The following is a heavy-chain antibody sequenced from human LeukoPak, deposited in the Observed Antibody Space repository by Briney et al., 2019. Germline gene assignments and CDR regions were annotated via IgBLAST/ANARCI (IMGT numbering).Heavy chain of an antibody. CDR3: APEHPVAGTLEPYFDY. V-gene: IGHV3-23*01. Sequence: GGSLRLSCAASGFTFSSYAMSWVRQAPGKGLEWVSAISGSGGSTYYADSVKGRFTISRDNSKNTLYLQMNSLRAEDTAVYYCAPEHPVAGTLEPYFDYWGQGTLVTVSS. D-gene: IGHD6-19*01. CDR2: ISGSGGST. CDR1: GFTFSSYA. J-gene: IGHJ4*02.